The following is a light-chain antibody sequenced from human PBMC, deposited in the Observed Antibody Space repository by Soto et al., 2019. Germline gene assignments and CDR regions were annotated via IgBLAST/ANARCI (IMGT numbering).Light chain of an antibody. CDR1: QSVSSSY. CDR3: KQYGSSLWT. J-gene: IGKJ1*01. CDR2: GAS. V-gene: IGKV3-20*01. Sequence: EIVLTQSPGTLSLSPGERATLSCRASQSVSSSYLAWYQQKPGQAPRLLIYGASSRATGIPDRFSGSGSGTDFPLTISRLEPEDFAVYYCKQYGSSLWTFGQGTKVDIK.